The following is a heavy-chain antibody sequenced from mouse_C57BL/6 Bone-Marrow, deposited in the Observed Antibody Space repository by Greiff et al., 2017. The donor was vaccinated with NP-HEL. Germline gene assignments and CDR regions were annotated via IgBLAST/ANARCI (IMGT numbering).Heavy chain of an antibody. D-gene: IGHD2-1*01. CDR1: GYTFTNYW. J-gene: IGHJ2*01. CDR2: IYPGGGYT. Sequence: QVQLQQSGAELVRPGTSVKMSCKASGYTFTNYWIGWAKQRPGHGLEWIGDIYPGGGYTNYNEKFKGKATLTADKSSSTAYKQFSSLTSEDSAIYYCARRRYGNFDYWGQGTTLTVSS. V-gene: IGHV1-63*01. CDR3: ARRRYGNFDY.